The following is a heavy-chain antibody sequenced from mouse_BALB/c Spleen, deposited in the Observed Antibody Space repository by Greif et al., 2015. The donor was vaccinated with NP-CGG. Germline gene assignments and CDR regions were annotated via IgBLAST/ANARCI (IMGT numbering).Heavy chain of an antibody. CDR3: AIYDGYYFDY. V-gene: IGHV1-7*01. D-gene: IGHD2-3*01. CDR1: GYTFTSYW. J-gene: IGHJ2*01. Sequence: QVQLKESGAELAKPGASVKMSCKASGYTFTSYWMHWVEQRPGQGLEWIGYINPSTGYTEYNQKFKDKATLTADKSSSTAYMQLSSLTSEDSAVYYCAIYDGYYFDYWGQGTTLTVSS. CDR2: INPSTGYT.